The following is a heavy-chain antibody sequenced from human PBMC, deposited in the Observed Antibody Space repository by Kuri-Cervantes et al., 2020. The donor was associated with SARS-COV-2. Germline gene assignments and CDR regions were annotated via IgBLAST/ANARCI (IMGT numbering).Heavy chain of an antibody. V-gene: IGHV4-59*01. CDR2: IHYSGST. Sequence: GSLRLSCTVSGGSISSYYWSWIRQPPGKGLEWIGYIHYSGSTNYNPSLKSRVTISVDTSKNQLSLKLSSVTAADTAVYYCARGTKKYSYGPYFDYWGQETLVTVSS. CDR3: ARGTKKYSYGPYFDY. D-gene: IGHD5-18*01. CDR1: GGSISSYY. J-gene: IGHJ4*02.